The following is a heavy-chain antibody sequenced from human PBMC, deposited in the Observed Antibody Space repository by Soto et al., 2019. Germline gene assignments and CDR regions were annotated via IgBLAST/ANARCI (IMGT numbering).Heavy chain of an antibody. J-gene: IGHJ4*02. V-gene: IGHV3-33*01. D-gene: IGHD2-2*01. Sequence: GGSLRLSCAASGFTFSSYGMHWVRQAPGKGLEWVAVIWYDGSNKYYADSVKGRFTISRDNSKNTLYLQMNSLRAEDTAAYYCARDLGGYCSSTSCYFFDYWGQGTLVTVSS. CDR2: IWYDGSNK. CDR3: ARDLGGYCSSTSCYFFDY. CDR1: GFTFSSYG.